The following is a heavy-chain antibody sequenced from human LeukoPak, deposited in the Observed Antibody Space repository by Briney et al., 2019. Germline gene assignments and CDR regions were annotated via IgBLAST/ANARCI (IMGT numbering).Heavy chain of an antibody. V-gene: IGHV4-30-4*01. D-gene: IGHD5-18*01. J-gene: IGHJ4*02. CDR2: IYYSGGT. Sequence: SETLSLTCTVSGGSISSTNYYWSWIRQPPGKGLEWIGYIYYSGGTYYNPSLKSRVNISVDTSKYQFSLKLSSVTAADTAVYYCARVNFRYSYGKFDYWGQGTLVTVSS. CDR1: GGSISSTNYY. CDR3: ARVNFRYSYGKFDY.